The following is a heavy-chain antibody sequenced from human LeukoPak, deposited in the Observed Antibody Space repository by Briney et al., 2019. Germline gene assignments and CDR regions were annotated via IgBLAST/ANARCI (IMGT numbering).Heavy chain of an antibody. J-gene: IGHJ4*02. D-gene: IGHD3-9*01. Sequence: GGSLRLSCAASGFTFSSYSMNWVRQAPGKGLEWVSSISSSSRYIYYADSVKGRFTISRDNAKNSLYLQMNSLRAEDTAVYYCAKAEGYDILTGLDYWGQGTLVTVYS. CDR3: AKAEGYDILTGLDY. V-gene: IGHV3-21*01. CDR2: ISSSSRYI. CDR1: GFTFSSYS.